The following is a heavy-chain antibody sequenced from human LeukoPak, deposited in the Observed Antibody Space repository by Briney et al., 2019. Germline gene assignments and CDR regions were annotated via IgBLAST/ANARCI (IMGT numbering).Heavy chain of an antibody. Sequence: ASVKVSYKASGYTFTSYDINWVRQATGQGLEWMGWMNPNSGNTGYAQKFQGRVTMTRNTSISTAYMELSSLRSEDTAVYYCARGFAPITIPRADYYYYYMDVWGKGTTVTVS. CDR3: ARGFAPITIPRADYYYYYMDV. CDR2: MNPNSGNT. J-gene: IGHJ6*03. D-gene: IGHD3-3*01. V-gene: IGHV1-8*01. CDR1: GYTFTSYD.